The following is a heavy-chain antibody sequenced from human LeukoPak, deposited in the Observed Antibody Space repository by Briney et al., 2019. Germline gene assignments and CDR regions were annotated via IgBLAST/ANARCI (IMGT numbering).Heavy chain of an antibody. CDR3: ARGTHFWSGYYTWYYGVDV. CDR2: MNPNSGNT. CDR1: GYTFTSYD. V-gene: IGHV1-8*01. Sequence: ASVKVSCKASGYTFTSYDINWVRQATGQGLEWMGWMNPNSGNTGYAQKFQGRVTMTRNTSISTAYMELSSLRSEDTAVYYCARGTHFWSGYYTWYYGVDVWGQGATVTVSS. J-gene: IGHJ6*02. D-gene: IGHD3-3*02.